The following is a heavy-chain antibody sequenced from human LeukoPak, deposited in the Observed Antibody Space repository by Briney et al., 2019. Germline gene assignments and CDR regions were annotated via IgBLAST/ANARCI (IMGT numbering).Heavy chain of an antibody. D-gene: IGHD6-13*01. J-gene: IGHJ6*02. CDR1: GFTFRTYA. Sequence: HGGSLRLSSAASGFTFRTYAMSWVRQAPGKGLEWFSAISDSDSGTYYADSVMGRFTISRDNSKNTLYLQMNSLRAEDTAVYYCAKGYGYSSSWTSNYYFYGLDVWGQGTTVTV. CDR3: AKGYGYSSSWTSNYYFYGLDV. CDR2: ISDSDSGT. V-gene: IGHV3-23*01.